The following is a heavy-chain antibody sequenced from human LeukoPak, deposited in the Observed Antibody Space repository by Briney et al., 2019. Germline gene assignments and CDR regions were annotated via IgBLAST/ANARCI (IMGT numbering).Heavy chain of an antibody. Sequence: GASVKVSCKASGYTFTSYGISWVRQAPGQGLEWMGWISAYNGNTNYAQKLQGRVTMTTDTSTSTAYMELRSLRSEDTAVYYCARDNSVGDTAWWSDPWGQGTLVTVSS. CDR1: GYTFTSYG. CDR2: ISAYNGNT. J-gene: IGHJ5*02. CDR3: ARDNSVGDTAWWSDP. D-gene: IGHD1-26*01. V-gene: IGHV1-18*01.